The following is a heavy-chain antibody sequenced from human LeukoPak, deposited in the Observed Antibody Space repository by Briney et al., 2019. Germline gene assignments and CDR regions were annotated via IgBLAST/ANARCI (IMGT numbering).Heavy chain of an antibody. D-gene: IGHD4-17*01. CDR3: ARVSLVTTADY. CDR2: INHSGST. Sequence: PSETLSLTCAVYGGSFSGYYWSWIRQPPGKGLEWIGEINHSGSTNYNPSLKSRVTISVDTSKNQFSLKRSSVTAADTAVYYCARVSLVTTADYWGQGTLVTVSS. J-gene: IGHJ4*02. V-gene: IGHV4-34*01. CDR1: GGSFSGYY.